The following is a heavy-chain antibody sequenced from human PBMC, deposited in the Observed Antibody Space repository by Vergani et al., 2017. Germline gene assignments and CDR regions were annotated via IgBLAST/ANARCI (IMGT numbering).Heavy chain of an antibody. J-gene: IGHJ4*02. CDR2: IHYDGSHE. CDR1: GFSFSSFG. D-gene: IGHD3-10*01. CDR3: ANEGSANRIRGWLDH. Sequence: QVQLVESGGGVVQPGGSLRLSCGASGFSFSSFGFHWVRQAPGKGLEWVAFIHYDGSHEYYIDSVKGRFTISRDNSKNTLILQMNGLRAEDTAVYYCANEGSANRIRGWLDHWGQGALVTVSS. V-gene: IGHV3-30*02.